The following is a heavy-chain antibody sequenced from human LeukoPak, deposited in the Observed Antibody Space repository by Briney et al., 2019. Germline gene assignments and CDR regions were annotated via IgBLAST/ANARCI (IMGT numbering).Heavy chain of an antibody. CDR1: GFTFSIYW. J-gene: IGHJ4*02. CDR3: ARDRRVGATDFDY. Sequence: GGSLRLSCAASGFTFSIYWMSWVRQAPGKGLEWEANIKQDGSQKFYVDSVKGRFTISRDNAKNSLYLQMNSLRAEDTGVYYCARDRRVGATDFDYWGQGTLVTVSS. D-gene: IGHD1-26*01. V-gene: IGHV3-7*01. CDR2: IKQDGSQK.